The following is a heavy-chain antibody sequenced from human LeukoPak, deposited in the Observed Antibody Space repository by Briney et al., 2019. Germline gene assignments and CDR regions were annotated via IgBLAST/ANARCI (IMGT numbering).Heavy chain of an antibody. CDR1: GFTFSNYN. Sequence: GGSLRLSCAASGFTFSNYNMFWARQAPGKGLEWVSYITSSSNTVPYADSVKGRFTLSRDNAKSSLYLQMNSLRAEDTAIYYCARLLSGWYLADYWGQGTLVTVSS. CDR2: ITSSSNTV. CDR3: ARLLSGWYLADY. V-gene: IGHV3-48*01. D-gene: IGHD6-19*01. J-gene: IGHJ4*02.